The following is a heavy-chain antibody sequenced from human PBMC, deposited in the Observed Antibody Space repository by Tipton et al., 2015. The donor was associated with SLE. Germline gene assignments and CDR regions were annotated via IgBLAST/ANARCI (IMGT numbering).Heavy chain of an antibody. CDR3: ARGAKERITLVRVRPYYFDY. J-gene: IGHJ4*01. D-gene: IGHD3-10*01. Sequence: TLSLTCTVSGVSVSSGGYYWNWIRQPPGKGLEWIGQTNPSGNTNYNPSLKSRVTISVDTSNNQLSLKLTSVTAADTAVYYCARGAKERITLVRVRPYYFDYWGQGSLVTVSS. CDR2: TNPSGNT. CDR1: GVSVSSGGYY. V-gene: IGHV4-61*08.